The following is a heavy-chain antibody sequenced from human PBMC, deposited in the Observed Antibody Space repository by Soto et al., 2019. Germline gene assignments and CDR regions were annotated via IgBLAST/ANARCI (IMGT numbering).Heavy chain of an antibody. V-gene: IGHV5-51*01. CDR2: IYPGDSDT. D-gene: IGHD6-6*01. Sequence: PGESLKISCKGSGYSFTSYWIGWVRQMPGKGLEWMGIIYPGDSDTRYSPSFQGQVTISADKSISTAYLQWSSLKASDTAMYYCARQTSIAARSVYYYYMDVWGKGTTVTVSS. J-gene: IGHJ6*03. CDR3: ARQTSIAARSVYYYYMDV. CDR1: GYSFTSYW.